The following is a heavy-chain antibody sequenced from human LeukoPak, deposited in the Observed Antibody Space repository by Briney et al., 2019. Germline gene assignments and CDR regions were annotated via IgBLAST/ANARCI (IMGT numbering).Heavy chain of an antibody. CDR1: GYTFTSYY. D-gene: IGHD7-27*01. J-gene: IGHJ4*02. CDR2: INPSGGST. CDR3: ARNTGDGAGTYYFDY. Sequence: ASVKVSCKASGYTFTSYYMHWVRQAPGQGLEWMGIINPSGGSTSYAQKFQGRVTMTRDTSTSTVYMELSSLRSEDTAVYYCARNTGDGAGTYYFDYWGQGTLVTVSP. V-gene: IGHV1-46*01.